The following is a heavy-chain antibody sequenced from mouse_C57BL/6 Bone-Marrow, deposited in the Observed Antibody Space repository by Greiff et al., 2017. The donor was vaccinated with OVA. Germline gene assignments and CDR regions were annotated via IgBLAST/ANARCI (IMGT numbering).Heavy chain of an antibody. CDR3: ARQGYYYGSSSYWYFDV. J-gene: IGHJ1*03. CDR2: ISGGGGNT. V-gene: IGHV5-9*01. D-gene: IGHD1-1*01. Sequence: EVKLVESGGGLVKPGGSLKLSCAASGFTFSSYTMSWVRQTPEKRLEWVATISGGGGNTYYPDSVKGRFPISRANAKNTLYLQMSSLRSEDTALYYWARQGYYYGSSSYWYFDVWGTGTTVTVSS. CDR1: GFTFSSYT.